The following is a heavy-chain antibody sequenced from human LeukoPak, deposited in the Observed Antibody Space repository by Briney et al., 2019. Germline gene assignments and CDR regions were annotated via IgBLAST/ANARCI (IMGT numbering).Heavy chain of an antibody. V-gene: IGHV3-21*01. CDR1: GFTFSSYN. CDR3: ARGKTSQNIVTRKTYTWFDP. D-gene: IGHD2/OR15-2a*01. Sequence: GGSLRLSCAASGFTFSSYNMNWVRQAPGRGLEWVSSISSSSDYIYYADSVKGRFTISRDNAKNSLYLQMRSLRAEDTAVYYCARGKTSQNIVTRKTYTWFDPWGQGTLVTVSS. J-gene: IGHJ5*02. CDR2: ISSSSDYI.